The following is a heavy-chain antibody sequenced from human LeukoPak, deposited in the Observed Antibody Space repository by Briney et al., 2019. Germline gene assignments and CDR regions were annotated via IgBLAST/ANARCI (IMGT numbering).Heavy chain of an antibody. D-gene: IGHD6-13*01. CDR3: ARLPISIAAAGSQGY. CDR1: GGSISGSSYY. CDR2: IYYSGST. V-gene: IGHV4-39*01. Sequence: SETLSLTCTVSGGSISGSSYYWGWIRQPPGKGLEWIGSIYYSGSTYYNPSLKSRVTISVDTSKNQFSLKLSSVTAADTAVYYCARLPISIAAAGSQGYWGQGTLVTVSS. J-gene: IGHJ4*02.